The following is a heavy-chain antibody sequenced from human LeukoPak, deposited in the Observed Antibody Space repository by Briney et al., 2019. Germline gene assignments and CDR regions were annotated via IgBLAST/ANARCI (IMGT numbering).Heavy chain of an antibody. J-gene: IGHJ4*02. Sequence: ASVKVSCKASGFIFSGYYLHWLRHVPGQGREWMGWINPKTGRTDYAEKLQGRVVMTRDTSVNTVFLELSGLTSDDTAIYVCARENVGAAGKAVDYWGQGTLVTVSS. CDR3: ARENVGAAGKAVDY. CDR1: GFIFSGYY. V-gene: IGHV1-2*02. CDR2: INPKTGRT. D-gene: IGHD6-13*01.